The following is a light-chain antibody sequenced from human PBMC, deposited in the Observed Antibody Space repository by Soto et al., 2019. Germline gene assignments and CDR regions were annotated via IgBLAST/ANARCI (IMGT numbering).Light chain of an antibody. CDR2: EVS. CDR3: CSYAGSNNYV. Sequence: QSVLTQPPSASGSPGQSVTISCTGTSSDVGGYNYVFWYQQHPGKAPKLMIYEVSKRPSGVPDRFSGSKSGNTASLTVSGLQAEDEADYYCCSYAGSNNYVFGTGTKVTVL. V-gene: IGLV2-8*01. J-gene: IGLJ1*01. CDR1: SSDVGGYNY.